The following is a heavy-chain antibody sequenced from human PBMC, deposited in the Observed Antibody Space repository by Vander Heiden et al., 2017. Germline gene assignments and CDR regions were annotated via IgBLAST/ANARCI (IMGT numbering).Heavy chain of an antibody. CDR1: GGSISGSSYF. V-gene: IGHV4-39*01. Sequence: QLQLQESGPGLVKPSETLSLTCTVSGGSISGSSYFWGWIRQPPGRGREWIGSVYYHGSTYYNPSLKSRVTISVDTSKNQFSLKLSSVTAADTAVYYCARGRWLQFAYWGQGTLVTVSS. CDR2: VYYHGST. CDR3: ARGRWLQFAY. J-gene: IGHJ4*02. D-gene: IGHD5-12*01.